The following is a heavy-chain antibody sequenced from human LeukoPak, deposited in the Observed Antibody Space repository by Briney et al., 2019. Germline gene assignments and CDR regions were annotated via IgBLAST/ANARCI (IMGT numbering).Heavy chain of an antibody. CDR1: GGTFITYA. J-gene: IGHJ3*02. CDR3: AKFRSSGYYPTTDAFDI. D-gene: IGHD3-22*01. Sequence: SVKVSCKASGGTFITYAMTWVRQAPGQGLEWMGGIIPIFGTANYAQKFQGRVTISADDSTSTACMELTSLTSEDTAVYYCAKFRSSGYYPTTDAFDIWGQGTMVTVSS. CDR2: IIPIFGTA. V-gene: IGHV1-69*01.